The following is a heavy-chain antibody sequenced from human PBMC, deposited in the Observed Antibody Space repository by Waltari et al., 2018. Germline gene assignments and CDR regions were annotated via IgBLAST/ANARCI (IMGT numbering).Heavy chain of an antibody. J-gene: IGHJ3*02. CDR2: FDPEDGET. CDR3: ASTAIAAAGSDAFDI. Sequence: QVQLVQSGAEVKKPGASVKVSCKVSGYTLTELSRHWVRQAPGKGLEWMGGFDPEDGETIYAQKFQGRVTMTEDTSTDTAYMELSSLRSEYTAVYYCASTAIAAAGSDAFDIWGQGTMVTVSS. V-gene: IGHV1-24*01. D-gene: IGHD6-13*01. CDR1: GYTLTELS.